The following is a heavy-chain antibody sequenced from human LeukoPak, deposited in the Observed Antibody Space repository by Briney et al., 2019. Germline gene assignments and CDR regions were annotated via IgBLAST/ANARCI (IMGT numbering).Heavy chain of an antibody. CDR3: AKDVSPGLVIMARGPIFLS. J-gene: IGHJ4*02. V-gene: IGHV3-23*01. CDR2: ISGSGSGT. CDR1: GFTFSSYS. D-gene: IGHD3/OR15-3a*01. Sequence: GGSLRLSCAASGFTFSSYSMNWVRQAPGKGLEWVSTISGSGSGTYYADSVKGRFTISRDNSKNTLYVEMNSLRAEDTAVYYCAKDVSPGLVIMARGPIFLSWGQGTLVTVSS.